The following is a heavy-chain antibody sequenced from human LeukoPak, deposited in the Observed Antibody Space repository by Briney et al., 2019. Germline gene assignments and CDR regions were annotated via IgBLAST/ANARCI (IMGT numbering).Heavy chain of an antibody. J-gene: IGHJ2*01. Sequence: PGGSLRLSCAASGFTFSSYSMNWVRQAPGKGLEWVSSISSSSSYIYYADSVKGRFTISRDNAKNSLYLQMNSLRAEDTAVYYCARDREKYSGSYYDWYFDLWGRGTLVTVSS. CDR3: ARDREKYSGSYYDWYFDL. D-gene: IGHD1-26*01. CDR2: ISSSSSYI. CDR1: GFTFSSYS. V-gene: IGHV3-21*01.